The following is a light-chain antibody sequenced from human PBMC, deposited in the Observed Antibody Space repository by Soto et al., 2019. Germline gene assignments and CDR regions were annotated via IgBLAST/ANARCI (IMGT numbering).Light chain of an antibody. V-gene: IGKV1-39*01. CDR2: AAS. CDR3: QQTYDTPWT. CDR1: QSIGNY. Sequence: DIPMTQSPSSLSASVGDRVTITCRSSQSIGNYLNWYQQQPGKAPNLLIYAASSLQSGVPSRFSGSGSETHFTLTISSLRPEDFATYYCQQTYDTPWTFGQGTKVEI. J-gene: IGKJ1*01.